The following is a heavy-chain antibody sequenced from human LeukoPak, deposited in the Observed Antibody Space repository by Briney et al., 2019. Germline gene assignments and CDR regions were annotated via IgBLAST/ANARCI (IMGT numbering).Heavy chain of an antibody. V-gene: IGHV4-38-2*02. J-gene: IGHJ4*02. D-gene: IGHD3-10*01. CDR3: ARGYGSGSLE. Sequence: SETLSLTCTVSGYSISSGYYWGWIRQPPGKGLEWIGSIYHSGSTYYNPSLKSRVTISVDTSKNQFSLKLSSVTAADTAVYHCARGYGSGSLEWGQGTLVTVSS. CDR1: GYSISSGYY. CDR2: IYHSGST.